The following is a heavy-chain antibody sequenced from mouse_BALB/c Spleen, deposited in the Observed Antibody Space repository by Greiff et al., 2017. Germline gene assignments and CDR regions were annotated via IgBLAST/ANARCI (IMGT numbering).Heavy chain of an antibody. Sequence: DVQLQESGGGLVKPGGSLKLSCAASGFTFSSYAMSWVRQSPEKRLEWVAEISSGGSYTYYPDTVTGRFTISRDNAKNTLYLEMSSLRSEDTAMYYCARHSYRYDGGTWFAYWGQGTLVTVSA. V-gene: IGHV5-9-4*01. J-gene: IGHJ3*01. CDR2: ISSGGSYT. D-gene: IGHD2-14*01. CDR3: ARHSYRYDGGTWFAY. CDR1: GFTFSSYA.